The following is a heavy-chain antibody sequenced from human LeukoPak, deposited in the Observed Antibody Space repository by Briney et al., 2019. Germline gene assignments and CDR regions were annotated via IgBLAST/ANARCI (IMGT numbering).Heavy chain of an antibody. CDR2: IYYSGST. J-gene: IGHJ4*02. V-gene: IGHV4-59*01. CDR3: AREAYYYYDD. Sequence: SETLSLICTVSGGSISSYYWSWIRQPPGKGLEWIGYIYYSGSTNYNPSLKSRVTISVDTSKNQFSLKLSSVTAADTAVYYCAREAYYYYDDWGQGTLVTVSS. CDR1: GGSISSYY. D-gene: IGHD3-10*01.